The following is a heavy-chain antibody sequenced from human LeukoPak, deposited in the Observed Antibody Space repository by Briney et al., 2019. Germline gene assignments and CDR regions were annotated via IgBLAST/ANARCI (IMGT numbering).Heavy chain of an antibody. CDR1: GDTVSSNSAA. D-gene: IGHD6-13*01. J-gene: IGHJ5*02. CDR3: ARGSGAAAGFRRNNWFDP. V-gene: IGHV6-1*01. Sequence: SQTLSLTCAISGDTVSSNSAAWTWIRQSPSRGLEWLGRAYYRSKWFFDYAVSVKGRITINPDTSKNQFSLQLNSVTAADTAVYYCARGSGAAAGFRRNNWFDPWGQGTLVTVSS. CDR2: AYYRSKWFF.